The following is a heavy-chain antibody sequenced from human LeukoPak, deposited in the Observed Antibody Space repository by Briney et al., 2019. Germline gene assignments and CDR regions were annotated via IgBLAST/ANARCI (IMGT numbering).Heavy chain of an antibody. CDR1: GGSISSSSYY. J-gene: IGHJ5*02. Sequence: SETLSLTCTVSGGSISSSSYYWGWIRQPPGKGLEWIGSIYYSGSTYYNPSLKSRVTISVDTSKNQFSLKLSSVTAADTAVYYCARVGYYYGSGSYYTFGGANKKVNWFDPWGQGTLVTVSS. CDR2: IYYSGST. D-gene: IGHD3-10*01. CDR3: ARVGYYYGSGSYYTFGGANKKVNWFDP. V-gene: IGHV4-39*07.